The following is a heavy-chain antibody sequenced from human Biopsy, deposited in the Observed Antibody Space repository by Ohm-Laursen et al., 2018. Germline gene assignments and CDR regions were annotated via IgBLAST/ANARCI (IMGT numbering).Heavy chain of an antibody. CDR2: IHHSGST. V-gene: IGHV4-4*09. D-gene: IGHD2-15*01. Sequence: SDTLSLTCTVSGVSITAYYWSWIRQPPGKGLECIGNIHHSGSTNYNPSLKSRLTISVDTSKNHFSLKLCSVTAADTAVYYCARMDCSGGSCHYYSYGMDVWGQGTTVTVSS. J-gene: IGHJ6*02. CDR1: GVSITAYY. CDR3: ARMDCSGGSCHYYSYGMDV.